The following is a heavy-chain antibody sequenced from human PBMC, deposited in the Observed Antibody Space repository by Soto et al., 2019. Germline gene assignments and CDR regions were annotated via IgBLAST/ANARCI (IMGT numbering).Heavy chain of an antibody. CDR3: ARESEDPTSNFDY. J-gene: IGHJ4*02. CDR2: ISSTTNYI. CDR1: GFTFSRYS. Sequence: GGSLRLSCAASGFTFSRYSMNWVRQAPGKGLEWVSSISSTTNYIYYADSMKGRFTVSRDNAKNSVYLDMNSLSAEDTAVYYCARESEDPTSNFDYWGQGTLVTVSS. V-gene: IGHV3-21*01.